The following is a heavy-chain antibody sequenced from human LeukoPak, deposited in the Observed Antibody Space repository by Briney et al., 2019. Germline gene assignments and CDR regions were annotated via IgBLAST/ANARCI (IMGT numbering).Heavy chain of an antibody. V-gene: IGHV4-34*01. CDR1: GGSFSGYY. Sequence: SETLSLTCAVYGGSFSGYYWSWIRQPPGKGLEWIGEINHSGSTNYNPSLKSRVTISVDTSENQFSLRMNSVTAADTAVYYCARTYYYGSGRADPWGQGTLVTVSS. CDR3: ARTYYYGSGRADP. CDR2: INHSGST. J-gene: IGHJ5*02. D-gene: IGHD3-10*01.